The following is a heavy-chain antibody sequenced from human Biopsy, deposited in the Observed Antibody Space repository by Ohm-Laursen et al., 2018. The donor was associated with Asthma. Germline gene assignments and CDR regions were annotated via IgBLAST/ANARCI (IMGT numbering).Heavy chain of an antibody. Sequence: SLRLSCSASGFTFGDYWMSRVRQAPGKGLEWVGVISKDASTQDYADSVKGRFTMARDNSKNTLDLQMNSLREEDTAVYYCVRDGTDDAFDIWGQGTVVSVSS. V-gene: IGHV3-30*03. CDR3: VRDGTDDAFDI. CDR2: ISKDASTQ. D-gene: IGHD1-1*01. CDR1: GFTFGDYW. J-gene: IGHJ3*02.